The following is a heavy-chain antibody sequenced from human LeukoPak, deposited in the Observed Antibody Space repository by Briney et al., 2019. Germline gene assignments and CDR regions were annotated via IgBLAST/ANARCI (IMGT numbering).Heavy chain of an antibody. Sequence: GGSLSLSCTLPGFMFSIYGMQWVRQAPGKGLECVAVILYDGSNKYHADSVKGRFTISRDKSKNSLYLQMNSLRVEETALYYCASDLYDGVAHDWGQGTLVTVSS. V-gene: IGHV3-33*01. D-gene: IGHD5/OR15-5a*01. CDR2: ILYDGSNK. CDR3: ASDLYDGVAHD. CDR1: GFMFSIYG. J-gene: IGHJ4*02.